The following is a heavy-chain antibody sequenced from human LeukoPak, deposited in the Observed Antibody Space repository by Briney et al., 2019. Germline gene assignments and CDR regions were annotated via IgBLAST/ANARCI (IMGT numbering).Heavy chain of an antibody. Sequence: SETLCLTCTVSGRSISSYYWSWIRQPPGKGLEWIGFIYYTGSTNYNHSLKSRVTISVDTSKNQFSLKLNSVTAADTAVYYCARAGYNYDNGYYFDYWGQGTLVTVSS. V-gene: IGHV4-59*01. CDR1: GRSISSYY. CDR3: ARAGYNYDNGYYFDY. D-gene: IGHD5-18*01. CDR2: IYYTGST. J-gene: IGHJ4*02.